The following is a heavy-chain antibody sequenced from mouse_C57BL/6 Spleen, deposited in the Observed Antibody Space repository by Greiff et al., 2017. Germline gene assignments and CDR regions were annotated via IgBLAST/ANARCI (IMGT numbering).Heavy chain of an antibody. J-gene: IGHJ2*01. CDR3: APLGGNYEFDY. Sequence: VQLQQSGAELARPGASVKLSCKASGYTFTSYGISWVKQRTGQGLEWIGEIYPSSGNNYYNDKFKGKATRTADKSSSTAYMGLRSLTSEDSAVYFCAPLGGNYEFDYWGQGTTLTVSS. CDR2: IYPSSGNN. D-gene: IGHD2-1*01. V-gene: IGHV1-81*01. CDR1: GYTFTSYG.